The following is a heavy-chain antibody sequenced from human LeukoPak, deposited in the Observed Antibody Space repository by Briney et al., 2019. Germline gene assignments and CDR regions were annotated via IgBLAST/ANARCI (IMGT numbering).Heavy chain of an antibody. D-gene: IGHD2-2*01. Sequence: GSLRLSCTASGFPFSSYDMSWVRQAPGKGLEWVSGLSGSGGSTYYADSVKGRFTISRDNSKSTLYLQMNSLRAEDTAVYYCAKDRHAPGRYCSSITCFPFDPWGQGTLVTVSS. V-gene: IGHV3-23*01. CDR2: LSGSGGST. CDR1: GFPFSSYD. CDR3: AKDRHAPGRYCSSITCFPFDP. J-gene: IGHJ5*02.